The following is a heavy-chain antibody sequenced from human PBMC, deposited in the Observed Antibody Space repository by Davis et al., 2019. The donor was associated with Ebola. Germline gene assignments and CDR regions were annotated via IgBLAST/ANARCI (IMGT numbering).Heavy chain of an antibody. D-gene: IGHD6-19*01. CDR1: GFAVTSNF. CDR3: ARDSGWYRFDY. J-gene: IGHJ4*02. V-gene: IGHV3-53*01. CDR2: IYIRNDT. Sequence: PGGSLRLSCAVSGFAVTSNFMTWVRQAPGKGLEWVSAIYIRNDTYYADSVKGRFTISRDNSKKALYLQMNSLRAEDTAVYYCARDSGWYRFDYWGQGTLVTVSS.